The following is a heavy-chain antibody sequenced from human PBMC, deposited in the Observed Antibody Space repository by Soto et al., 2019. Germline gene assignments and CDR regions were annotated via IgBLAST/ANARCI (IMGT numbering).Heavy chain of an antibody. Sequence: GGSLRLSCAASGFTVSSNYMSWVRQAPGKGLEWVSVIYSGGSTYYADSVKGRFTISRDNAKNTLYLQMNSLRAEDTALYYCAKDTSEALYSSGWYNWFDPWGQGTLVTVSS. J-gene: IGHJ5*02. V-gene: IGHV3-53*05. CDR2: IYSGGST. CDR1: GFTVSSNY. D-gene: IGHD6-19*01. CDR3: AKDTSEALYSSGWYNWFDP.